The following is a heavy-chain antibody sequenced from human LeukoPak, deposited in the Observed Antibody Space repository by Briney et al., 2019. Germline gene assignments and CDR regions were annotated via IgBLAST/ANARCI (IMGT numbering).Heavy chain of an antibody. CDR1: GFIFDDYA. D-gene: IGHD2-21*01. CDR2: ISWDGGIT. V-gene: IGHV3-43D*03. Sequence: PGGSLRLSCAASGFIFDDYAMHWVRQAPGKGLEWVSLISWDGGITYYADSVKGRFTISRDNSKNSLYLQMNSLRAEDTALYYCTKSVLVDDFSYYMDVWGKGTTVTVSS. J-gene: IGHJ6*03. CDR3: TKSVLVDDFSYYMDV.